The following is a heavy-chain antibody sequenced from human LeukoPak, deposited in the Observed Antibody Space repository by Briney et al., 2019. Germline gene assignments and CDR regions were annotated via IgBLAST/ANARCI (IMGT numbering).Heavy chain of an antibody. CDR2: TYSSGST. CDR1: GGSISSISYQ. Sequence: SQTLSLTCTVSGGSISSISYQWSWIRQPAGKGLEWIGRTYSSGSTNYNPSLKSRVSISIDTSKNQFSLKLSSVTAADTAVYYCARDLVDFWSGSHAFDIWGQGTMVTVSS. J-gene: IGHJ3*02. D-gene: IGHD3-3*01. V-gene: IGHV4-61*02. CDR3: ARDLVDFWSGSHAFDI.